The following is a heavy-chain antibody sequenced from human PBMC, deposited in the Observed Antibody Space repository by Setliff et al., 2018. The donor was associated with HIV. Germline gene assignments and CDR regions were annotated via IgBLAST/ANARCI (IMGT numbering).Heavy chain of an antibody. CDR3: AREQTTETTMGFAFDI. CDR1: GGSFSGYY. J-gene: IGHJ3*02. V-gene: IGHV4-34*01. D-gene: IGHD4-17*01. Sequence: ASETLSLTCAVYGGSFSGYYWSWIRQPPGKGLEWIGEIDHSGSTKYNPSLKSRVTISVDTSKNQFSLRLNSVTAADTAVYYCAREQTTETTMGFAFDIWGQGTVVTVSS. CDR2: IDHSGST.